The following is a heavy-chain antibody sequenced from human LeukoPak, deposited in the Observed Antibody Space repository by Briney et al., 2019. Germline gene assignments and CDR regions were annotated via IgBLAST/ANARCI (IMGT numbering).Heavy chain of an antibody. Sequence: SETLSLTCIVSGGSISSYYWSWIRQPPGKGLEWIGYIYYSGSTNYNPSLKSRVTISVDTSKNQFSLKLTSVTAADTAVYYWAREVQWLRRFDPWGQGTLVTVSS. D-gene: IGHD5-12*01. J-gene: IGHJ5*02. CDR2: IYYSGST. CDR3: AREVQWLRRFDP. V-gene: IGHV4-59*01. CDR1: GGSISSYY.